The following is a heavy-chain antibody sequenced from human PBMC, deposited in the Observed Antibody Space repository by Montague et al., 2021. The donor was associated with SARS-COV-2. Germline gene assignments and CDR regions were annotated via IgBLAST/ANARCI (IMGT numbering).Heavy chain of an antibody. Sequence: SETLSLTCSVPGDSITNHYWSWIRQPAGKGLEWIGRIHFTGKTNFSPFFSSRLTMSADTSKNQFSLKLTSVTAADTAIYFCARDRFDFGAGRQGTIDFWGQGTLVTVSS. CDR1: GDSITNHY. CDR3: ARDRFDFGAGRQGTIDF. V-gene: IGHV4-4*07. D-gene: IGHD3-10*01. J-gene: IGHJ4*02. CDR2: IHFTGKT.